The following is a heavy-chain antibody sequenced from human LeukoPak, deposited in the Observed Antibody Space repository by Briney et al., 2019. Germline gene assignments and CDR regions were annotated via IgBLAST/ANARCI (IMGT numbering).Heavy chain of an antibody. CDR1: GFTFTSHG. V-gene: IGHV3-30*02. J-gene: IGHJ5*01. Sequence: PGGSLRLSCGASGFTFTSHGMHWVRQAPGKGLEWVAHIRYDGSNKYYADSVKGRFTISRDDSKKMLYLQMNSLRPEDTAVYYCARGRRSGGITMIRGVKDRGWFDFWGQGTLVTVSS. CDR2: IRYDGSNK. CDR3: ARGRRSGGITMIRGVKDRGWFDF. D-gene: IGHD3-10*01.